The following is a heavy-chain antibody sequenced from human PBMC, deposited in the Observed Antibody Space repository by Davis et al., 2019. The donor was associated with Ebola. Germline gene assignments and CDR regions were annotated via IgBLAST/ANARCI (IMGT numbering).Heavy chain of an antibody. Sequence: MPSETLSLTCTVSGGSISSDYWRWIRQPPGKGLEWIGYIYYSGSTNYNPSLKSRVTISVDTSKNQFSLKLSSVTAADTAVYYCARWGTTFGGVTDAFDIWGQGTMVTVSS. J-gene: IGHJ3*02. CDR1: GGSISSDY. V-gene: IGHV4-59*01. D-gene: IGHD3-16*01. CDR3: ARWGTTFGGVTDAFDI. CDR2: IYYSGST.